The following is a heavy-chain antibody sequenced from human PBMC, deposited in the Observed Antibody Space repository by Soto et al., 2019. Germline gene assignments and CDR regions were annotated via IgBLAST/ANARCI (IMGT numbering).Heavy chain of an antibody. J-gene: IGHJ4*02. Sequence: SGPKLINHTQTLTMNCTFSGFSLSTSGVGVGWIRQPPGKALEWLALIYWDDDKRYSPSLKSRLTITKDTSKNQVVLTMTNMDPVDTATYYCAHRRVPAGQWLVPPPFDYWGQGTLVTVSS. V-gene: IGHV2-5*02. CDR1: GFSLSTSGVG. CDR3: AHRRVPAGQWLVPPPFDY. D-gene: IGHD6-19*01. CDR2: IYWDDDK.